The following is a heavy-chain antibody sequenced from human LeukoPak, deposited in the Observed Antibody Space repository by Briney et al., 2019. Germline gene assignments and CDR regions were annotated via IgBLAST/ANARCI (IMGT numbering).Heavy chain of an antibody. CDR1: GDSVSSNSAA. V-gene: IGHV6-1*01. D-gene: IGHD1-20*01. Sequence: SQTLSLTCAISGDSVSSNSAAWNWIRQSPGRGLEWLGRTYYRSKWYNDYAVSVKSRITINPDTSKNQFSLQLNSVTPEDTAVYYCARAGITGTLRNYYYRGMDVWGQGTTVTVSS. J-gene: IGHJ6*02. CDR2: TYYRSKWYN. CDR3: ARAGITGTLRNYYYRGMDV.